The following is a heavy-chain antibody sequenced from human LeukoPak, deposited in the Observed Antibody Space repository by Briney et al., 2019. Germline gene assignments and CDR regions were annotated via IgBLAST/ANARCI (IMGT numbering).Heavy chain of an antibody. V-gene: IGHV1-2*02. J-gene: IGHJ4*02. D-gene: IGHD3-22*01. CDR1: GGTFSSYA. CDR2: INPNSGGT. CDR3: ARDYYYDSSGYIDY. Sequence: ASVKVSCKASGGTFSSYAISWARQAPGQGLEWMGWINPNSGGTNYAQKFQGRVTMTRDTSISTAYMELSRLRSDDTAVYYCARDYYYDSSGYIDYWGQGTLVTVSS.